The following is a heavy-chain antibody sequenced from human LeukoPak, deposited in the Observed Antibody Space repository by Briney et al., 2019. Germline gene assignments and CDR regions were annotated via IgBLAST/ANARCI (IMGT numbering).Heavy chain of an antibody. CDR3: AKEGSGWYEVLDY. CDR2: ISGSGNSI. J-gene: IGHJ4*02. Sequence: GGSLRLSCTASGFTFSSYVMSWVRQAPGKGLEWVSAISGSGNSIYYADSVKGRFTISRDSPKNTLYLQMNSLRVEDTAVYYCAKEGSGWYEVLDYWGQGTLVTVSS. CDR1: GFTFSSYV. V-gene: IGHV3-23*01. D-gene: IGHD6-19*01.